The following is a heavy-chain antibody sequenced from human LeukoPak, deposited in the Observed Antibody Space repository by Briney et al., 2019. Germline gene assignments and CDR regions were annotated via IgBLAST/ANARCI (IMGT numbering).Heavy chain of an antibody. CDR2: IYYSGST. Sequence: SETLSLTCTVSGGSISSSSYYWGWIRQPPGKGLEWIGSIYYSGSTYYNPSLKSRVTISVDTSKNQFSLKLSSVAAADTAVYYCARGAYCSSTSCYLGYYYYMDVWGKGTTVTVSS. CDR3: ARGAYCSSTSCYLGYYYYMDV. CDR1: GGSISSSSYY. J-gene: IGHJ6*03. D-gene: IGHD2-2*01. V-gene: IGHV4-39*07.